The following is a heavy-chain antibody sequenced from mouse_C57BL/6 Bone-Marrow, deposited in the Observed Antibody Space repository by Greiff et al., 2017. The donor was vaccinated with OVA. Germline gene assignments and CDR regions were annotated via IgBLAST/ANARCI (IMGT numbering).Heavy chain of an antibody. J-gene: IGHJ3*01. CDR1: GFSLTSYG. CDR2: IWRGGST. V-gene: IGHV2-5*01. Sequence: VKLVESGPGLVQPSQSLSITCTVSGFSLTSYGVHWVRQSPGKGLEWLGVIWRGGSTEYNAAFMSRLSITKDNSKSLFFLNRTLLQADDTSISYCATYSNSWFAYWGQGTLVTVSA. CDR3: ATYSNSWFAY. D-gene: IGHD2-5*01.